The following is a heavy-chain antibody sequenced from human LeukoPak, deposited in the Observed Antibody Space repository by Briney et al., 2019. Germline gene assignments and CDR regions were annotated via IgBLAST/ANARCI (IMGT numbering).Heavy chain of an antibody. CDR2: ISSSSSYI. J-gene: IGHJ5*02. CDR3: ARVFGQQLAFDP. Sequence: GGSLRLSCAASGFTFSSYSMNWVRQAPGKGLEWVSSISSSSSYIYYADSVKGRFTISRDNAKNSLYLQMNSQRAEDTAVYYCARVFGQQLAFDPWGQGTLVTVSS. V-gene: IGHV3-21*01. D-gene: IGHD6-13*01. CDR1: GFTFSSYS.